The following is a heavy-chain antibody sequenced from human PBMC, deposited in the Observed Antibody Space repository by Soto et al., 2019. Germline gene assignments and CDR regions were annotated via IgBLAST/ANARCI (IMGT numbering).Heavy chain of an antibody. V-gene: IGHV1-46*01. D-gene: IGHD5-18*01. J-gene: IGHJ4*02. CDR3: ATSVNSAMAFDY. CDR1: GYTFTHYY. Sequence: ASVKVSCKASGYTFTHYYIHWVRQAPGQGLEWMGIINPNGGITTYAQKFRAGFTMTRDTSTSTVYLELSSLRSEDSAIYYCATSVNSAMAFDYWGQGTLVTVSS. CDR2: INPNGGIT.